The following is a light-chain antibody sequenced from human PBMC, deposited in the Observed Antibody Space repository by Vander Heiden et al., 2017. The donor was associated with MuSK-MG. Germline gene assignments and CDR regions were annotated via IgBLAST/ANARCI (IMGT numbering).Light chain of an antibody. V-gene: IGKV1-5*03. CDR2: KAS. CDR1: QSISSW. J-gene: IGKJ3*01. Sequence: DIQMTQSPSTLSASVGDRVTITCRASQSISSWLAWYQQKPGKAPKLLIYKASSLESGVPARFSGSGSGTECTRTISSMQPDDCATYYCQQYKSYPITFGPGTKVDIK. CDR3: QQYKSYPIT.